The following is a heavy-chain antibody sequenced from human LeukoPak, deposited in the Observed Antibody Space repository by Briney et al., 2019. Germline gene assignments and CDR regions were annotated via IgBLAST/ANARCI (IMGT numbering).Heavy chain of an antibody. J-gene: IGHJ4*02. CDR3: ARDLRVGATTSPGY. V-gene: IGHV1-18*01. D-gene: IGHD1-26*01. Sequence: ASVKVSCKASGYTFTSYGISWVRQAPGQGLEWMGWISAYNGNTNYAQKLQGRVTMTTDTSTSTAYMELRSLRSDDTAVYYCARDLRVGATTSPGYWGQGTLVTVSS. CDR2: ISAYNGNT. CDR1: GYTFTSYG.